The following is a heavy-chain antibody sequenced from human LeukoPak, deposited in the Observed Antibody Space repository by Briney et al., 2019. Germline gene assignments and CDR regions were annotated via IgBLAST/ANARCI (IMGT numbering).Heavy chain of an antibody. V-gene: IGHV1-69*13. J-gene: IGHJ5*02. Sequence: GASVKVSCKASGGTFSSYAISWVRQAPGQGLEWMGGIIPIFGTANYAQKFQGRVTITADESTSTAYTELSSLRSEDTAVYYCARVPYYGDLPGPNWFDPWGQGTLVTVSS. D-gene: IGHD4-17*01. CDR1: GGTFSSYA. CDR3: ARVPYYGDLPGPNWFDP. CDR2: IIPIFGTA.